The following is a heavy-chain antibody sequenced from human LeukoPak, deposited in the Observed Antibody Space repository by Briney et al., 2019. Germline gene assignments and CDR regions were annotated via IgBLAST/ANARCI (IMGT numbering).Heavy chain of an antibody. J-gene: IGHJ4*02. CDR3: ARQTGAGLFILP. Sequence: AETLSLTRSVYGRSLSWYYWMGIRPPAAKGREWIDELNHSGSPNYSPSLKSRVTISVHTSKNQFSLRLTSVTAADTAVYYCARQTGAGLFILPGGQGTLVTVSS. CDR1: GRSLSWYY. V-gene: IGHV4-34*01. CDR2: LNHSGSP. D-gene: IGHD3/OR15-3a*01.